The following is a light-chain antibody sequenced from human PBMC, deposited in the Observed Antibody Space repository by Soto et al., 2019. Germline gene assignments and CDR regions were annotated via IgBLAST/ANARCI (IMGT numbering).Light chain of an antibody. CDR1: QGISQY. CDR2: TAT. CDR3: XQVNSYPLT. Sequence: DIHLTQSPSLLSASVGDRVTITCRASQGISQYVAWYQQKPGKAPKLLIYTATVLQGGVPSRFSGTGSGTEFILTISSLQPXDFATYXCXQVNSYPLTFGGGTRVEIK. V-gene: IGKV1-9*01. J-gene: IGKJ4*01.